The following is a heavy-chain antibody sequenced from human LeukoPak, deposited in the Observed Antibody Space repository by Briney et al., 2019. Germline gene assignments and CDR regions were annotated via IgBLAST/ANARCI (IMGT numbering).Heavy chain of an antibody. Sequence: GGSLRPSCAASGFTFDDYGMSWVRQAPGKGLEWVSGINWNSGSTGYADSVKGRFTISRDNAKNSLYLQMNSLRAEDTALYYCARGRRGRYYFDYWGQGTLVTVSS. CDR2: INWNSGST. J-gene: IGHJ4*02. CDR1: GFTFDDYG. CDR3: ARGRRGRYYFDY. V-gene: IGHV3-20*04.